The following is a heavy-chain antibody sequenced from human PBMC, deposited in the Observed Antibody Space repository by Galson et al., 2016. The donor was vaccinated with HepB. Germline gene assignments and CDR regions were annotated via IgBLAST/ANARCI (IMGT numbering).Heavy chain of an antibody. Sequence: SLRLSCAASAFTFSCCGMHWVRQAPGKGLEWVAVIWPDASTEKYADAVKGRFTISRDNSKNTVYLQINNLRGEDTAVYYCAKEGHYGGHFYMAVWGEGTTVTVSS. CDR1: AFTFSCCG. J-gene: IGHJ6*03. V-gene: IGHV3-33*06. D-gene: IGHD4-17*01. CDR3: AKEGHYGGHFYMAV. CDR2: IWPDASTE.